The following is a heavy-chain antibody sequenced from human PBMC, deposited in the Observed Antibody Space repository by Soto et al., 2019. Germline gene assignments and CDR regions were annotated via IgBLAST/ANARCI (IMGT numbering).Heavy chain of an antibody. Sequence: GASLRLSCAASGFTFSSYSMNWVRQAPGKGLEWVSYISSSSSTIYYADSVKGGFTISRDNAKNSLYLQMKRLRDEDTAVYYCARVMGYWSSTSCYGMDVWGQGTRVTVSS. V-gene: IGHV3-48*02. CDR1: GFTFSSYS. D-gene: IGHD2-2*01. J-gene: IGHJ6*02. CDR2: ISSSSSTI. CDR3: ARVMGYWSSTSCYGMDV.